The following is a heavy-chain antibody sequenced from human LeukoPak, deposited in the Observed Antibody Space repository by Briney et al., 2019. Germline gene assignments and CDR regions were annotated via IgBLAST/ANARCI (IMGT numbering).Heavy chain of an antibody. CDR1: GGSISSYY. CDR2: IYYSGST. J-gene: IGHJ4*02. Sequence: SETLSLTCTVSGGSISSYYWSWIRQPPGKGLEWIGYIYYSGSTNYNPSLKSRVTISVDTSKNQFSLKLSSVTAADTAAYYCARRYYDILTGYLYFDYWGQGTLVTVSS. D-gene: IGHD3-9*01. CDR3: ARRYYDILTGYLYFDY. V-gene: IGHV4-59*01.